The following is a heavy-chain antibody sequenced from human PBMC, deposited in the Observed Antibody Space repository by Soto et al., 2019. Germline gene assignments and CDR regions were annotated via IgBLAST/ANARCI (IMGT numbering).Heavy chain of an antibody. D-gene: IGHD3-9*01. CDR2: ISGDGSST. CDR3: AKDWEFDWPNYYFDY. J-gene: IGHJ4*02. CDR1: GFTFSSYA. Sequence: GGSLRLSCAASGFTFSSYAMSWVRQAPGKGLEWVSAISGDGSSTYFADSGKGRFTISRDNSKNTLYLQMNSLRAEDTAVYYCAKDWEFDWPNYYFDYWCQGTLVTVSS. V-gene: IGHV3-23*01.